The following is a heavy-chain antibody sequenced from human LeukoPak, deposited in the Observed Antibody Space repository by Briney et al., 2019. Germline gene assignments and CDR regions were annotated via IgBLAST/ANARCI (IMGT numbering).Heavy chain of an antibody. V-gene: IGHV3-30*04. D-gene: IGHD6-19*01. Sequence: GRSLRLSCAASGFTFSNYAMYGVRQAPAKGLKWGAVISYDGSNKYYADSVKGRFTISRDNSKNTLYLQMNSLRVEDTAVYYCARGGIAVAGIDFRWFDPWGRGTLVTVSS. CDR3: ARGGIAVAGIDFRWFDP. J-gene: IGHJ5*02. CDR1: GFTFSNYA. CDR2: ISYDGSNK.